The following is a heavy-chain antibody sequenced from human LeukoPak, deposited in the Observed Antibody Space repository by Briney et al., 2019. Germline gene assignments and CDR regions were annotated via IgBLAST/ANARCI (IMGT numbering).Heavy chain of an antibody. J-gene: IGHJ4*02. D-gene: IGHD4-23*01. CDR2: ISSSSSYI. CDR1: GFTFSSYA. CDR3: ARGGNRNFDY. V-gene: IGHV3-21*01. Sequence: GGSLRLSCAASGFTFSSYAMSWVRQAPGKGLEWVSSISSSSSYIYYADSVKGRFTISRDNAKNSLYLQMNSLRAEDTAVYYCARGGNRNFDYWGQGTLVTVSS.